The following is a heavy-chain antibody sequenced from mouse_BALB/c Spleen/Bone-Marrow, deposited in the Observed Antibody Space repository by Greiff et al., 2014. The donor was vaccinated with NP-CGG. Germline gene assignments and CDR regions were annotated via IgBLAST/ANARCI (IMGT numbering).Heavy chain of an antibody. J-gene: IGHJ3*01. D-gene: IGHD2-3*01. CDR1: GYTFTDYN. CDR3: ARAGYYTLFAY. Sequence: VHVKQSGPELVKPGASVKITCKASGYTFTDYNMDWVKQSHGKSLEWIGNINPNNGGTIYNQKFKGKATLTVDKSSTTAYMELRSLTSEDTAVYYCARAGYYTLFAYWGQGTLVTVSA. CDR2: INPNNGGT. V-gene: IGHV1-18*01.